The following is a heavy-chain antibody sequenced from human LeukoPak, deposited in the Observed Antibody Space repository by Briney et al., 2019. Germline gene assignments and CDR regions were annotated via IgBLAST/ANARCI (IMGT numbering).Heavy chain of an antibody. Sequence: GGSLRLSCAASGFTFSGSWMSWVRQAPGKGLEWVAGMNPDGSSIDYVDSVKGRFTISRDNAKNSLYLLMDSLRAEDTAVYNCARDPNYGALDIWGQGTLVTVSS. V-gene: IGHV3-7*01. CDR3: ARDPNYGALDI. D-gene: IGHD4/OR15-4a*01. J-gene: IGHJ3*02. CDR2: MNPDGSSI. CDR1: GFTFSGSW.